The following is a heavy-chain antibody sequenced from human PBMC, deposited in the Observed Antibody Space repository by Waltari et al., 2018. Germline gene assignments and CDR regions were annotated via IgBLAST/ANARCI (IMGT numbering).Heavy chain of an antibody. CDR2: IFHAGFT. CDR3: ARAPGVAAAAYFDY. CDR1: GYSIDRGYF. J-gene: IGHJ4*02. D-gene: IGHD6-13*01. V-gene: IGHV4-38-2*01. Sequence: QVQLQESGPGLVKPSETLSLTCDVSGYSIDRGYFWGWVRQPPGKGLELIGTIFHAGFTYYTPSLKGRVSMSVDTSKNQFSLNLSSVTAADTAVYYCARAPGVAAAAYFDYWGQGILVTVSS.